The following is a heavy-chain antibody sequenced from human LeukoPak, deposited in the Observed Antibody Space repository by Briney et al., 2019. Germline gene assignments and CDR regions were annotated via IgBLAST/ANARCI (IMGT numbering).Heavy chain of an antibody. CDR2: LYYSGST. Sequence: SETLFLTCTVSGGSISSSSYYWSWIRQPPGKGLEWIAYLYYSGSTYYNPSLKSRPTMSVDTSKNQVSLKLSSVTAADTAVYYCASSSGYYSFDYWGQGTLVTVSS. CDR1: GGSISSSSYY. CDR3: ASSSGYYSFDY. V-gene: IGHV4-30-4*08. J-gene: IGHJ4*02. D-gene: IGHD3-22*01.